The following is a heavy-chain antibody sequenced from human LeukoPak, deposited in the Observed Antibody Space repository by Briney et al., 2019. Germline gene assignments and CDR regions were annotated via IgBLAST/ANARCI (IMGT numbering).Heavy chain of an antibody. CDR3: AGIAADNSVDP. J-gene: IGHJ5*02. CDR2: IYHSGST. D-gene: IGHD6-13*01. Sequence: SETLSLTRAVSGYSISSGYYWGWIRQPPGKGLEWIGSIYHSGSTYYNPSLKSRVTISVDTSKNQFSLKLSSVTAADTAVYHCAGIAADNSVDPWGQGTLVTVSS. CDR1: GYSISSGYY. V-gene: IGHV4-38-2*01.